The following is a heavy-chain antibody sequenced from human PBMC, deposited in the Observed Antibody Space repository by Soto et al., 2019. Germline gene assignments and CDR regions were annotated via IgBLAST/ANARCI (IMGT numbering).Heavy chain of an antibody. V-gene: IGHV3-30*18. CDR2: ISYEGSNK. J-gene: IGHJ4*02. CDR1: GFTFSSYG. CDR3: AKDTYSYGFDY. D-gene: IGHD5-18*01. Sequence: QVQLVESGGGVVQPGRSLRLSCAASGFTFSSYGMHWVRQAPGKGLEWVAVISYEGSNKYYADSVKGRFTISRDNSKNTLYLQMNSLRAEDTVVYYCAKDTYSYGFDYWGQGTLVTVSS.